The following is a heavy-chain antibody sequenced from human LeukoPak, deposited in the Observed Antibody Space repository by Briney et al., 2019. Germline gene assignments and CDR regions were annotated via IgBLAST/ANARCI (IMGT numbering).Heavy chain of an antibody. V-gene: IGHV1-2*04. D-gene: IGHD5-12*01. Sequence: GASVKVSCKASGGTFSSYAISWVRQAPGQGLEWMGGINPNSGGTNYAQKFQGWVTMTRDTSISTAYMELSRLRSDDTAVYYCARASGYEDYYGMDVWGQGTTVTVSS. CDR3: ARASGYEDYYGMDV. J-gene: IGHJ6*02. CDR2: INPNSGGT. CDR1: GGTFSSYA.